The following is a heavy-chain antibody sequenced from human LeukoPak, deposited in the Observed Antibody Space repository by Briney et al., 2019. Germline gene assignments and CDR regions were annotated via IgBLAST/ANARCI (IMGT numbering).Heavy chain of an antibody. CDR1: GGSFSGYY. Sequence: PSETLSLTCAVYGGSFSGYYWSWIRQPPVKGLEWIGEINHSGSTNYNPSLKSRVTISVDTSKNQFSLKLSSVTAADTAVYYCARGRAIDDDGDYCTFDYWGQGTLVTVSS. CDR3: ARGRAIDDDGDYCTFDY. CDR2: INHSGST. V-gene: IGHV4-34*01. D-gene: IGHD4-17*01. J-gene: IGHJ4*02.